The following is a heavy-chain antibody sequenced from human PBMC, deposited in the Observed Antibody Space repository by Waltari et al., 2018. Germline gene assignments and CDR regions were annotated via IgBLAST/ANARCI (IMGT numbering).Heavy chain of an antibody. CDR1: GSSIRSGYY. J-gene: IGHJ6*02. V-gene: IGHV4-38-2*01. D-gene: IGHD5-12*01. CDR2: IYHSGST. Sequence: QVQLQESGPGLVKPSETLSLTCAVSGSSIRSGYYWGWIRQPPGKGLEWIGSIYHSGSTYYNPSLKSRVIISVETSKNQFSLKLSSVTAADTAVYYCAIVATGSYYGMDVWGQGTTVTVSS. CDR3: AIVATGSYYGMDV.